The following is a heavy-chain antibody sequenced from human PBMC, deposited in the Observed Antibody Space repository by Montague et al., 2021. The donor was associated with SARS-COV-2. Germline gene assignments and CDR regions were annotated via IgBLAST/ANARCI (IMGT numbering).Heavy chain of an antibody. Sequence: SETLSLTCTVSGGSITSYYWSWIRQPAGKGLECIGLIYTSGSTNYNPSLKSRVTMSVDTSRKQFSLQLNSVTPEDTAVYYCARDDPYCTNGVCYTGNWFDPWGQGTLVTVSS. J-gene: IGHJ5*02. CDR1: GGSITSYY. CDR2: IYTSGST. CDR3: ARDDPYCTNGVCYTGNWFDP. V-gene: IGHV4-4*07. D-gene: IGHD2-8*01.